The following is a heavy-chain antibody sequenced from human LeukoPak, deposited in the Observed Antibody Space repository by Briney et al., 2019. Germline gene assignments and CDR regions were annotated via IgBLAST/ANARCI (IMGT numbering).Heavy chain of an antibody. CDR1: GGSIRSYH. J-gene: IGHJ4*02. Sequence: SETLSLTRTVSGGSIRSYHWSWIRQPPGKRLEWIGYIYDSGSTNYNPSLKSRVTISIDTSKNQFSLKVGSMTAADTAVYYCARAGGYGLIDYWGQGTMVTVSS. CDR3: ARAGGYGLIDY. CDR2: IYDSGST. D-gene: IGHD5-18*01. V-gene: IGHV4-59*12.